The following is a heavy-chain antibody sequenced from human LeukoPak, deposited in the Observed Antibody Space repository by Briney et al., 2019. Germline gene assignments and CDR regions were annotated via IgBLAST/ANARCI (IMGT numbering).Heavy chain of an antibody. Sequence: SETLSLTCTVSGGSISSSSYYWGWIRQPPGKGLEWTGSIYHSGSTYFHPSLKSRVTISVDTSKNQFSLKLSSVTAADTAVYYCARDQAAYYDRSGYHYSSTAAAFDIWGQGTVVTVSS. CDR3: ARDQAAYYDRSGYHYSSTAAAFDI. V-gene: IGHV4-39*07. CDR1: GGSISSSSYY. J-gene: IGHJ3*02. D-gene: IGHD3-22*01. CDR2: IYHSGST.